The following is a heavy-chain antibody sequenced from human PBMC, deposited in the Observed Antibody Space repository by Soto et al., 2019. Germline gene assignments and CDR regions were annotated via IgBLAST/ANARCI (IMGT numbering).Heavy chain of an antibody. J-gene: IGHJ5*02. V-gene: IGHV1-69*13. CDR3: ARDSIYRGNWLDP. D-gene: IGHD3-10*01. CDR2: IIPTFGST. Sequence: SVKVSCKASGGTFSNYGISWVRQAPGQGLEWMGGIIPTFGSTKYAQKFQGRVTITADESTNTAYMELSSLRSEDTAVFYCARDSIYRGNWLDPWGQGTRVTVSS. CDR1: GGTFSNYG.